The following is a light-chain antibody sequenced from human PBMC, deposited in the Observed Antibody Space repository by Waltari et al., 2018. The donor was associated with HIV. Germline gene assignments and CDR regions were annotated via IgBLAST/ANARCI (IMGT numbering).Light chain of an antibody. CDR3: HSYDSSLSAWV. J-gene: IGLJ3*02. CDR2: GNS. V-gene: IGLV1-40*01. Sequence: QSVLTQPPSVSGAPGQRVTISCTGSSSNIGAEYAVPWYQQFPGTAPKLVLYGNSNRPSGVPDRFSGSKSGTSASLAITGLQADDEADYYCHSYDSSLSAWVFGGGTKLTVL. CDR1: SSNIGAEYA.